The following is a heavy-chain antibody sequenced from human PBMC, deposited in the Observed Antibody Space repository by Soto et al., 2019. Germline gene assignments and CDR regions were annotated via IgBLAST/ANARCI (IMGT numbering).Heavy chain of an antibody. CDR2: INAGNGNT. CDR1: GYTFTSYA. V-gene: IGHV1-3*05. D-gene: IGHD2-21*02. Sequence: QVQLVQSGAEEKKPGASVKVSCKASGYTFTSYAMHWVRQAPGQRLEWMGWINAGNGNTKYSQKFQGRVTITRDTSASTAYRELSRLRSEDTAVYYCAGSSVVGTALDYWGQGTLVTVSS. CDR3: AGSSVVGTALDY. J-gene: IGHJ4*02.